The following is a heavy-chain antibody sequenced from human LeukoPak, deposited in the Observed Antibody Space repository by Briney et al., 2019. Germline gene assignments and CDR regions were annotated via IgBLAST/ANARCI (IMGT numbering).Heavy chain of an antibody. J-gene: IGHJ3*02. CDR2: IFYSRVT. CDR1: GASLRGYY. CDR3: ARRQQLADGGQAFDI. D-gene: IGHD6-13*01. Sequence: LETLSLTCTVSGASLRGYYWGWIRQPPGKGLECIGHIFYSRVTNYNPSLKSRVTISLDTSKNQVSLKLSSLTAADTALYYCARRQQLADGGQAFDIWGQGTMVTVSS. V-gene: IGHV4-59*01.